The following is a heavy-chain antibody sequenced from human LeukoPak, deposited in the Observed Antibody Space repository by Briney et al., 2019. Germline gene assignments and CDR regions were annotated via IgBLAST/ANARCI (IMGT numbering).Heavy chain of an antibody. CDR2: ITASGTAM. Sequence: GGSLRLSCAASGFTFSSYSMNWVRQAPGKGLEWVSHITASGTAMFYADSVKGRFTISRDNAKNSLYLQMNSLRAEDTAVYYCARFRTWGDKAFDYWGQGTLVTVSS. CDR3: ARFRTWGDKAFDY. CDR1: GFTFSSYS. D-gene: IGHD2-21*02. J-gene: IGHJ4*02. V-gene: IGHV3-48*01.